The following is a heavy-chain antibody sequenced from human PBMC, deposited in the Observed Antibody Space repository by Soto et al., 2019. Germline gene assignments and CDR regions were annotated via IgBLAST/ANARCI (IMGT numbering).Heavy chain of an antibody. D-gene: IGHD1-26*01. CDR3: AHAYGGRSLY. CDR2: IYWDDSK. J-gene: IGHJ4*02. CDR1: GFSLTTDRVG. Sequence: QITLKESGPTLVKPTQTLTLTCTFPGFSLTTDRVGVGWIRRPPGEALEWLAVIYWDDSKTYRPSLESRLTITKDTSKNQVALTMTNMDSLDTATYYCAHAYGGRSLYWGQGTLVTVSS. V-gene: IGHV2-5*02.